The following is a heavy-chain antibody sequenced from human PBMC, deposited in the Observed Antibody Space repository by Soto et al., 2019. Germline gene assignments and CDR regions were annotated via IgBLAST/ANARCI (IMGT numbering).Heavy chain of an antibody. CDR3: AKDRGWMALYYYYGMDV. Sequence: QVQLVESGGGVVQPGRSLRLSCAASGFTFSSYGMHWVRQAPGKGLEWVAVISYDGSNKYYADSVKGRFTISRDNSKNXXYLQMNSLRAEDTAVYYCAKDRGWMALYYYYGMDVWGQGTTVTVSS. V-gene: IGHV3-30*18. D-gene: IGHD2-2*03. CDR1: GFTFSSYG. J-gene: IGHJ6*02. CDR2: ISYDGSNK.